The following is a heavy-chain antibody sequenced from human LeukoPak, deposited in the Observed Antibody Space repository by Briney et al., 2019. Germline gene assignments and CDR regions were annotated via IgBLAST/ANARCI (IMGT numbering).Heavy chain of an antibody. CDR3: ARDAVTTDSFDY. CDR2: INPSGGST. Sequence: ASVKVSCKASGYTFTSYYMHWVRQAPGQGLEWMGIINPSGGSTSYAQKFQGRVTMTRDTSTSTVYMELSSLRSEDTALYYCARDAVTTDSFDYWGQGTLVTVSS. D-gene: IGHD4-17*01. V-gene: IGHV1-46*01. J-gene: IGHJ4*02. CDR1: GYTFTSYY.